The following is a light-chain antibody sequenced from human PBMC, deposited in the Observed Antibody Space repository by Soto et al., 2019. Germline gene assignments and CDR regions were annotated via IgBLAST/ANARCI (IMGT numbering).Light chain of an antibody. J-gene: IGKJ4*01. CDR3: QQYKKWPPLT. CDR1: QSVAFH. V-gene: IGKV3-15*01. Sequence: EIVMTQSPATLSVSPGETATLSCRASQSVAFHLAWYQQKPGQGPRRLIYGAFTRATGIPARFSGRGSWTEFTLPISSLQSKDCPVYYCQQYKKWPPLTFGGGTKVEIK. CDR2: GAF.